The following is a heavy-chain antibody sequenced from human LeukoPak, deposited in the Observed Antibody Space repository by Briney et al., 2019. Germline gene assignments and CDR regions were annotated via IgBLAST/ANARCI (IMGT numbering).Heavy chain of an antibody. D-gene: IGHD3-22*01. Sequence: GVSLRLSCAASGFTFSSYAMHWVRQAQGKGLEWVAVISYDGSNKYYADSVKGRFTISRDNSKNTLYLQMNSLRAEDTAVYYCAREGSIDYYESSGYYFDYWGQGTLVTVSS. CDR3: AREGSIDYYESSGYYFDY. V-gene: IGHV3-30*04. CDR2: ISYDGSNK. CDR1: GFTFSSYA. J-gene: IGHJ4*02.